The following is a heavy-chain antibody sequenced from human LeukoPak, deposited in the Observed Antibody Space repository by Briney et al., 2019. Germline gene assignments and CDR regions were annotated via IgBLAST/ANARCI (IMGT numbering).Heavy chain of an antibody. J-gene: IGHJ4*02. D-gene: IGHD5-24*01. Sequence: PGGSLRLSCAASGFTFSDYTMNWVRQAPGKGLEWVANLKQDGSEKYFVDSVKGRFTISRDNAKNSLYLQMNSLRAEDTAVYYCARGRDGYNLLDYWGQGTLVTVSS. CDR1: GFTFSDYT. CDR3: ARGRDGYNLLDY. V-gene: IGHV3-7*01. CDR2: LKQDGSEK.